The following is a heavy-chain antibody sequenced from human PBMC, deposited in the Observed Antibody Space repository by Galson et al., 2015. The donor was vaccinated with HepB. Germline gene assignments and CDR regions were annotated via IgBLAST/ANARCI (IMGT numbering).Heavy chain of an antibody. CDR3: TKGPDIAARRYSGFDP. Sequence: SLRLSCAASGFTFSSYGMHWVRQAPGKGPEWVSAISYDGSNKYYADSVKGRFTISRDNSKNTLYLQMNSLRAEDTAVYYCTKGPDIAARRYSGFDPWGQGTLVTVSS. CDR1: GFTFSSYG. V-gene: IGHV3-30*18. J-gene: IGHJ5*02. CDR2: ISYDGSNK. D-gene: IGHD6-6*01.